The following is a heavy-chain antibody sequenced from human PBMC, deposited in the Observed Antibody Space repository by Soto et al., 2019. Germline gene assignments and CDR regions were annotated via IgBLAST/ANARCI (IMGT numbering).Heavy chain of an antibody. D-gene: IGHD6-6*01. J-gene: IGHJ4*02. V-gene: IGHV3-7*05. CDR3: ARNGYSSSSNDF. Sequence: EFQLVESGGGLVQPGGSLRLSCATAGFTFSNYWMTWVRQAPGKGLEWLANIKQDGGQTYYMDSVKGRFTVSRDNANNSGYLQMNSLRAEYTAVYYCARNGYSSSSNDFWGRGTLVIVSS. CDR1: GFTFSNYW. CDR2: IKQDGGQT.